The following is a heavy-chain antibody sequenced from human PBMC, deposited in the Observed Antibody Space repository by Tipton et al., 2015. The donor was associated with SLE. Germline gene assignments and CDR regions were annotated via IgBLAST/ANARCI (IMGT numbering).Heavy chain of an antibody. V-gene: IGHV4-59*01. J-gene: IGHJ4*02. CDR2: ISNTGST. CDR1: ADSFTHYH. CDR3: ARLTPWGYDY. D-gene: IGHD7-27*01. Sequence: TLSLTCTVSADSFTHYHWNWIRQPPGKRLEWIGYISNTGSTNYNPSLRSRVTILVDMSKNQLSLELSSVTAADTAVYYCARLTPWGYDYWGPGMLVTVSS.